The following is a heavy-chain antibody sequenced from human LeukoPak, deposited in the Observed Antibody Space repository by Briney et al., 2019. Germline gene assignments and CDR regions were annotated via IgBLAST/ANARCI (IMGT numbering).Heavy chain of an antibody. Sequence: PGGSLRLSCAASGYTFTGYYMHWVRQAPGQGLEWMGRINPNSGGTNYAQKFQGRVTMTRDTSISTAYMELSRLRSDDTAVYYCARQKYRVAARVNGMDVWGQGTTVTVSS. D-gene: IGHD2-15*01. CDR2: INPNSGGT. CDR1: GYTFTGYY. J-gene: IGHJ6*02. CDR3: ARQKYRVAARVNGMDV. V-gene: IGHV1-2*06.